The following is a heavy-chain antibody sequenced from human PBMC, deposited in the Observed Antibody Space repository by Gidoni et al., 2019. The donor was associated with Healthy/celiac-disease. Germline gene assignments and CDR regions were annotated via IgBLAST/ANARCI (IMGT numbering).Heavy chain of an antibody. J-gene: IGHJ1*01. CDR2: INHSGST. CDR3: ARGVGRPPHNFQH. Sequence: QVQLQQWGAGLLKPSEPLSLTCAVYGGSFSGYYWSWIRQPPGKGLEWIGEINHSGSTNYNPSLKSRVTISVDTSKNQFSLKLSSVTAADTAVYYCARGVGRPPHNFQHWGQGTLVTVSS. CDR1: GGSFSGYY. V-gene: IGHV4-34*01.